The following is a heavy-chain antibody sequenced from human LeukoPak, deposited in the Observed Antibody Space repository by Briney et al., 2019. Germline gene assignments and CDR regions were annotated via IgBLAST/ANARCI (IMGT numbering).Heavy chain of an antibody. J-gene: IGHJ4*02. V-gene: IGHV4-61*02. CDR1: GGSISSGSYY. Sequence: SQTLSLTCTVSGGSISSGSYYWSWIRQPAGKGLEWIGRIYTSGSTNYNPSLKSRVTISVDTSKNQFSLKLSSVTAADTAVYYCATSSYDFWSGYSPPSFDYWGQGTLVTVSS. CDR2: IYTSGST. CDR3: ATSSYDFWSGYSPPSFDY. D-gene: IGHD3-3*01.